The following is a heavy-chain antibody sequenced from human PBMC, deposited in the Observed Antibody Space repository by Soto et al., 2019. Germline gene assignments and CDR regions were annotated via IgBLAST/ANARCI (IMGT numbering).Heavy chain of an antibody. V-gene: IGHV4-59*01. J-gene: IGHJ4*02. CDR2: IYSSGST. Sequence: SETLSLTCTVSGGSISNYYWNWIRQSPGKGLEWIGYIYSSGSTHYNPSLQNRVTISIDTSKNQVSLNVNSVTAAVTAVYYCARDHPHSYGVYYFDYWGQGTPVTV. CDR3: ARDHPHSYGVYYFDY. CDR1: GGSISNYY. D-gene: IGHD5-18*01.